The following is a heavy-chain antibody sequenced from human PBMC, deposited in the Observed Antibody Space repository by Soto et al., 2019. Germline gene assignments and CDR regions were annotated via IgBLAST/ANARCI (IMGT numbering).Heavy chain of an antibody. Sequence: EVQLVESGGGLVQPGGSLRLSCAASGFTFSSYAMHWVRQAPGKGLEYVSAISSNGGSTYYANSVKGRFTISRDNSKNTLYLQMGCLRAEDMAVYYCARGLDCGCFCYSEYFQRWGQGTLVTVSS. V-gene: IGHV3-64*01. CDR1: GFTFSSYA. CDR2: ISSNGGST. D-gene: IGHD2-15*01. J-gene: IGHJ1*01. CDR3: ARGLDCGCFCYSEYFQR.